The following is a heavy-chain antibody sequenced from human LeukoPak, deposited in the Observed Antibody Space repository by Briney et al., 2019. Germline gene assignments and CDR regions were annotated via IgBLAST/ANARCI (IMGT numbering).Heavy chain of an antibody. D-gene: IGHD6-6*01. CDR2: ISSSSYI. J-gene: IGHJ4*02. V-gene: IGHV3-21*01. CDR3: ASSSVAARRAFDY. CDR1: GFTFSSYS. Sequence: GGSVRLSCAASGFTFSSYSMNWVRQAPGKGREWVSSISSSSYIYYADSVKGRFTISRDNAKNSLYLQMNSLRAEDTAVYYCASSSVAARRAFDYWGQGTLVTVSS.